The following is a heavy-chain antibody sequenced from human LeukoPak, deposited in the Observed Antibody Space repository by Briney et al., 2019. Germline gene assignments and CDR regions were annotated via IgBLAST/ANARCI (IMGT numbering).Heavy chain of an antibody. V-gene: IGHV4-30-2*01. D-gene: IGHD3-22*01. J-gene: IGHJ6*02. CDR3: ARVRYYYDSSGGYYHYGMDV. Sequence: SETLSLTCAVSGGSISSGGYSWSWIRQPPGKGLEWIGYIYHSGSTYYNPSLKSRVTISVDRSKNQFSLKLSSVTAADTAVYYCARVRYYYDSSGGYYHYGMDVWGQGTTVTVSS. CDR1: GGSISSGGYS. CDR2: IYHSGST.